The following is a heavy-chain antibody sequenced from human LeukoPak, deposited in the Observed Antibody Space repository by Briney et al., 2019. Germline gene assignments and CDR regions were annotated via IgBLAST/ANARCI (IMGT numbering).Heavy chain of an antibody. J-gene: IGHJ3*02. CDR2: VNPDGGGT. Sequence: GASVKVSCKASGYTFTDYYIHWVRQAPGQGLEWMGWVNPDGGGTNYAQKFQGRVTMTRDTSISTAYMELSRLRSDDTAVYYCARDFWIAPHQNAFDIWGQGTMVTVSS. D-gene: IGHD3-3*01. CDR3: ARDFWIAPHQNAFDI. V-gene: IGHV1-2*02. CDR1: GYTFTDYY.